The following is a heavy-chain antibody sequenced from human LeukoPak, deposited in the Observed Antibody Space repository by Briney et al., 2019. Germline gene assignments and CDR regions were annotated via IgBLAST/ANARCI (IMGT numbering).Heavy chain of an antibody. V-gene: IGHV3-30-3*01. J-gene: IGHJ4*02. CDR3: ARDQEDSSGYYLFDY. CDR1: GFTFSSYA. CDR2: ISYDGSNK. D-gene: IGHD3-22*01. Sequence: GRPLRLSCAASGFTFSSYAMHWVRQAPGKGLEWVAVISYDGSNKYYADSVKGRFTISRDNSKNTLYLQMNSLRAEDTAVYYCARDQEDSSGYYLFDYWGQGTLVTVSS.